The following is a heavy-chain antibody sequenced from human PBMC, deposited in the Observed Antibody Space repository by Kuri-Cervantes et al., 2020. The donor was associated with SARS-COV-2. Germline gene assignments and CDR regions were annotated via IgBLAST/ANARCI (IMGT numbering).Heavy chain of an antibody. D-gene: IGHD2-21*01. CDR2: ISGSGSYI. CDR1: GFTFRSYT. Sequence: GGSLRLSCAASGFTFRSYTMMWVRQAPGKALEWVSPISGSGSYIYYADSVKGRFTISKESGENSPYLHMNSLRGDDTAVYYCARVAGEGPIYYYYMDVWGKGTTVTVSS. J-gene: IGHJ6*03. V-gene: IGHV3-21*01. CDR3: ARVAGEGPIYYYYMDV.